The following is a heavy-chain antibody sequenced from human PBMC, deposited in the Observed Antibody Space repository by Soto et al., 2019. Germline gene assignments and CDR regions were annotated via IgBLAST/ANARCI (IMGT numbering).Heavy chain of an antibody. CDR1: GFTFSNYP. Sequence: ESGGGLVQPGGSLRLSCSASGFTFSNYPMHWVRQGPGKGLEFVSVISGNGGSTYYADSVKGRFTISRDNSKSSLALQMSSLRPEDTAVYYCVKAPLKYGGSYYDYWGQGALVIVSS. CDR3: VKAPLKYGGSYYDY. V-gene: IGHV3-64D*08. D-gene: IGHD1-26*01. J-gene: IGHJ4*02. CDR2: ISGNGGST.